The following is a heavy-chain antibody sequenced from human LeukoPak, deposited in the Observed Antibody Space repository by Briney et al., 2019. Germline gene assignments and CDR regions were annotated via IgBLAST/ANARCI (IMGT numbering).Heavy chain of an antibody. CDR1: GGSMSSYY. V-gene: IGHV4-39*01. Sequence: SETLSLTCTVSGGSMSSYYWGWIRQPPGKGLEWIANIYDSGSAYYNPSLKSRVTVDIDTSKSQFSLKLRSVTAADTAVYYCARRGEGYFDHWGQGTLVTVSS. J-gene: IGHJ4*02. CDR2: IYDSGSA. CDR3: ARRGEGYFDH. D-gene: IGHD2-21*01.